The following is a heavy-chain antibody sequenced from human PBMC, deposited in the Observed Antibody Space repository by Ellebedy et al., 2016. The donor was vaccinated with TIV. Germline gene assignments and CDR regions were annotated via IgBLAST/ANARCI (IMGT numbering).Heavy chain of an antibody. J-gene: IGHJ4*02. V-gene: IGHV3-23*01. CDR1: GLTFSTYA. D-gene: IGHD4-23*01. CDR3: ARDVRIVGGNPFQDYFDY. Sequence: GGSLRLSXAVSGLTFSTYAMSWVCHAPGKGLEWVSVIGPSAGETYFADSVKGRFIISRDNSKNMVYLQMNSLRAEETAIYYCARDVRIVGGNPFQDYFDYWGQGTLVTVSS. CDR2: IGPSAGET.